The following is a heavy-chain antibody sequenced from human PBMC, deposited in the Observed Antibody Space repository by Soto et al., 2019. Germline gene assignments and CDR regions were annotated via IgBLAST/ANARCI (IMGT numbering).Heavy chain of an antibody. V-gene: IGHV1-2*04. CDR3: ARDPNIVATTGYFDY. D-gene: IGHD5-12*01. Sequence: QVQLVQSGAEVKKPGASVKVSCKASGYTFTGYYMHWVRQAPGQGLEWMGWINPNSGGTNYAQKFQGWVTMTRDTSISTAYMELSRLRSDDTAVYYCARDPNIVATTGYFDYWGQGTLVTVSS. CDR2: INPNSGGT. CDR1: GYTFTGYY. J-gene: IGHJ4*02.